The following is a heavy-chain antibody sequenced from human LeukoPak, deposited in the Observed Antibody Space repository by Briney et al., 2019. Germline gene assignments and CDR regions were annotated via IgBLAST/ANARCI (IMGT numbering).Heavy chain of an antibody. V-gene: IGHV4-30-4*01. J-gene: IGHJ6*02. CDR2: IYYGGST. Sequence: SETLSLTCTVSGGAISSGGYYWSWIRQPPGKGPEWIGYIYYGGSTYYNPSLQSRLTISVDMSKNQFSLKLSSVTAADTAVYYCVRGVNGLRGYNGMDVWGQGTTVTVSS. CDR1: GGAISSGGYY. CDR3: VRGVNGLRGYNGMDV. D-gene: IGHD2-8*01.